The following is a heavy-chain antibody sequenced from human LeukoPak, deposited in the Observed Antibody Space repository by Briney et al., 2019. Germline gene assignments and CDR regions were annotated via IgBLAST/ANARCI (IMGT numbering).Heavy chain of an antibody. J-gene: IGHJ4*02. CDR2: IYYSGST. Sequence: SETLSLTCTVSGGSISSGGYYWSWIRQHPGKDLEWIGYIYYSGSTYYNPSLKSRVTISVDTSKNQFSLKLSSVTAADTAVYYCARIRYPGVDYWGQGTLVTVSS. D-gene: IGHD2-2*01. CDR3: ARIRYPGVDY. CDR1: GGSISSGGYY. V-gene: IGHV4-31*03.